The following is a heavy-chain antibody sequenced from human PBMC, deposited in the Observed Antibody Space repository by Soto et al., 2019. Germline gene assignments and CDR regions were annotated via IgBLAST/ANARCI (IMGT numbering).Heavy chain of an antibody. CDR1: GFTFSSYA. CDR2: ISGSGGSI. V-gene: IGHV3-23*01. J-gene: IGHJ4*02. D-gene: IGHD5-18*01. Sequence: GSSLRLSCVSSGFTFSSYAMNCVRQSPGMGLEWVSTISGSGGSIYYADSVKGRFAISRDNSKNTLFLQMSSLRVEDTAIYYWGTGISYGYYFLEYWGQGTLVTVSS. CDR3: GTGISYGYYFLEY.